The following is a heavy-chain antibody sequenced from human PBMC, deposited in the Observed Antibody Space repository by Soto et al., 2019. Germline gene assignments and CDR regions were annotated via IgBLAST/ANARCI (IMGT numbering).Heavy chain of an antibody. D-gene: IGHD4-17*01. J-gene: IGHJ4*02. V-gene: IGHV4-30-2*01. CDR3: ARAANDYGDYGVPLYYFDY. CDR1: GGSISSGGYS. CDR2: IYHSGST. Sequence: QLQLQESGSGLVKPSQTLSLTCAVSGGSISSGGYSWSWIRQPPGKGLEWIGYIYHSGSTYYNPSLKSRVTISVDRSKNQFSLKLSSVTAADTAVYYCARAANDYGDYGVPLYYFDYWGQGTLVTVSS.